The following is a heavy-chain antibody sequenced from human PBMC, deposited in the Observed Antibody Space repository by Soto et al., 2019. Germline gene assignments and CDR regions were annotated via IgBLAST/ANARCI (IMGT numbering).Heavy chain of an antibody. CDR1: GGSISSGGYY. V-gene: IGHV4-31*03. Sequence: PSETLSLTCTVSGGSISSGGYYWSWIRQHPGKGLEWIGYIYYSGSTYYNPSLKSRVTISVDTSKNQFSLKLSSVTAADTAVYYCARGLIVATTSYYMDVWGKGXTVTVSS. CDR2: IYYSGST. J-gene: IGHJ6*03. CDR3: ARGLIVATTSYYMDV. D-gene: IGHD5-12*01.